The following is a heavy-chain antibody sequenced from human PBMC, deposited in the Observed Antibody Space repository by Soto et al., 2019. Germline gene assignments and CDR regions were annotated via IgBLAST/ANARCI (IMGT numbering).Heavy chain of an antibody. V-gene: IGHV4-4*02. Sequence: TLSLTCAVSGYSVTNRDWWSWVRQPPGKGLEWIGEIHHSGSTHYNPSLKSRVTMSVDKSTNQFSLTMSAVSAADTAIYYCTRDNDYRVDDGWGQGTLVTGSS. CDR2: IHHSGST. CDR3: TRDNDYRVDDG. D-gene: IGHD4-17*01. CDR1: GYSVTNRDW. J-gene: IGHJ4*02.